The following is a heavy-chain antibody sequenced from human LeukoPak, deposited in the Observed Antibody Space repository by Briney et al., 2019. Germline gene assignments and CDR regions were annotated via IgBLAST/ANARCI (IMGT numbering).Heavy chain of an antibody. CDR2: ISWKRGSI. D-gene: IGHD1-26*01. Sequence: GGSLRLSCAACGFTFDDYTRHWVRQARGKGVEWVAGISWKRGSIDYADAVKGRFTIYRESSKNTLYVQMNSLRAEDTAVYYCAKDQGGSYQSYYFDYWGQGTLVTVSS. V-gene: IGHV3-9*01. CDR1: GFTFDDYT. J-gene: IGHJ4*02. CDR3: AKDQGGSYQSYYFDY.